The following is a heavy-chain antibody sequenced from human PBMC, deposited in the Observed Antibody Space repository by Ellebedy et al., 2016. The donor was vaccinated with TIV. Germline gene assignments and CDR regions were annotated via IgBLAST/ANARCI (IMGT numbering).Heavy chain of an antibody. J-gene: IGHJ4*02. CDR3: ARFGGSDYYPFDY. CDR1: GDSISTYY. CDR2: IDYSGST. D-gene: IGHD3-22*01. V-gene: IGHV4-59*12. Sequence: GSLRLXXTVSGDSISTYYWNWLRQPPGKGLEWIGNIDYSGSTNYNPSLNGRVTISVDTSMNQFSLKLSSVTAADTAVYYCARFGGSDYYPFDYWGQGTLVTVSS.